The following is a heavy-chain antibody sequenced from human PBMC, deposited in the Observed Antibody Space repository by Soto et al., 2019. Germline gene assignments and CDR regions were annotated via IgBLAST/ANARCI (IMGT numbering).Heavy chain of an antibody. CDR1: GYTFTSYD. CDR2: MNPNSGNT. V-gene: IGHV1-8*01. D-gene: IGHD6-6*01. Sequence: GASVKVSCKASGYTFTSYDINWVRQATGQGLEWMGWMNPNSGNTGYAQKFQGRVTMTRNTSISTAYMELSSLRSEDTAVYYCARGPGEQLVSEFGNWFDPWGQGTLVTVPS. J-gene: IGHJ5*02. CDR3: ARGPGEQLVSEFGNWFDP.